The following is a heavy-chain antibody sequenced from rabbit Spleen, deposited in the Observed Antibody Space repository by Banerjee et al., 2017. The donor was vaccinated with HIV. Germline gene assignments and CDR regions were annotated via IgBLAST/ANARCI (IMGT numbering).Heavy chain of an antibody. V-gene: IGHV1S40*01. D-gene: IGHD4-1*01. J-gene: IGHJ4*01. CDR3: ARDLAGAIGWNFYL. Sequence: QSLEESGGDLVKPGASLTLTCIASGVSFSGDSYMCWVRQAPGKGLEWIACIDTGSSGFTYFASWAKGRFTISKTSSTTVTLQMTSLTAADTATYFCARDLAGAIGWNFYLWGPGTLVTVS. CDR1: GVSFSGDSY. CDR2: IDTGSSGFT.